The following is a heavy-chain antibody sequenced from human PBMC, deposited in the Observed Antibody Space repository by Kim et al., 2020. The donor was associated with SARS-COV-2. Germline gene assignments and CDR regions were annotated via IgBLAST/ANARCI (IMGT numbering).Heavy chain of an antibody. Sequence: SETLSLTCTVSGYSISSGYYWGWIRQPPGKGLEWIGSIYHSGSTYYNPSLKSRVTISVDTSKNQFSLKLSSVTAADTAVYYCARDHGRAVAGMDYWGQGTLVTVSS. D-gene: IGHD6-19*01. CDR1: GYSISSGYY. CDR2: IYHSGST. CDR3: ARDHGRAVAGMDY. J-gene: IGHJ4*02. V-gene: IGHV4-38-2*02.